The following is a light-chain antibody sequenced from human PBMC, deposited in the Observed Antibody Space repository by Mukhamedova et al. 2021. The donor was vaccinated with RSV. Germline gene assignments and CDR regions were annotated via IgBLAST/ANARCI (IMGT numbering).Light chain of an antibody. V-gene: IGKV3-20*01. Sequence: GERATLSCRASQSVSSSSLAWYQQKPGQTPRLLIYGASSRATGFPDRFSGSGSGTDFTLTISRLEPEDFAVYYCQQYGDSPFTFG. CDR2: GAS. CDR1: QSVSSSS. J-gene: IGKJ2*01. CDR3: QQYGDSPFT.